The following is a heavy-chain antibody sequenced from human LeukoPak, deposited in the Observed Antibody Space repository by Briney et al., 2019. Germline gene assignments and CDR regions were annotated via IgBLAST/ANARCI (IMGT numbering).Heavy chain of an antibody. CDR2: IYTSGST. V-gene: IGHV4-61*02. CDR1: GYSISSGYY. CDR3: AGGYYYDSSGYYKSDY. Sequence: SETLSLTCAVSGYSISSGYYWGWIRQPAGKGLEWIGRIYTSGSTNYNPSLKSRVTISVDTSKNQFSLKLSSVTAADTAVYYCAGGYYYDSSGYYKSDYWGQGTLVTVSS. J-gene: IGHJ4*02. D-gene: IGHD3-22*01.